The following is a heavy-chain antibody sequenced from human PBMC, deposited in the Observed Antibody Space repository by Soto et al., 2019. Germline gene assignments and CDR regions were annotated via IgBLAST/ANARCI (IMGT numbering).Heavy chain of an antibody. V-gene: IGHV1-69*08. CDR3: ARDFGNSREPRRTTTSFYL. Sequence: QVQLVQSGAEVKKPGSSVKVSCKASGGTFSSYTISWVRQAPGQGLEWMGRIIPILGIANYAQKFQGRVTMSSDKSQYTASMELSSLRTEYTAAFYCARDFGNSREPRRTTTSFYLWGRGTLVTVSS. CDR1: GGTFSSYT. D-gene: IGHD3-3*01. J-gene: IGHJ2*01. CDR2: IIPILGIA.